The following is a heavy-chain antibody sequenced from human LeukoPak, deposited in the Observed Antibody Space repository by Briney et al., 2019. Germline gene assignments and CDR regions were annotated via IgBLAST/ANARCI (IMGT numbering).Heavy chain of an antibody. CDR1: GCIFNNYF. Sequence: AGGSLRLSCAASGCIFNNYFMSWVRQAPGKGLEWVANIKPDGSESYYIDSVRGRFTLSRDNAKNSLDLQTNSLRAEDTAVYYCARWGVVWGIDYWGQGTLVTVSS. CDR3: ARWGVVWGIDY. J-gene: IGHJ4*02. D-gene: IGHD3-16*01. CDR2: IKPDGSES. V-gene: IGHV3-7*01.